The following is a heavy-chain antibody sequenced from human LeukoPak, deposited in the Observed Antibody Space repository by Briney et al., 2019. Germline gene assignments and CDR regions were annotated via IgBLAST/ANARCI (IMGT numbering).Heavy chain of an antibody. D-gene: IGHD6-6*01. CDR2: INPSGGST. CDR1: GYTFTSYY. J-gene: IGHJ4*02. CDR3: ASEYSSSLDY. Sequence: ASVKVSCKASGYTFTSYYMHWVRQAPGQGLEWMGIINPSGGSTSYAQKFQGRVTMTRDTSISTAYMELSRLRSDDTAVYYCASEYSSSLDYWGQGTLVTVSS. V-gene: IGHV1-46*01.